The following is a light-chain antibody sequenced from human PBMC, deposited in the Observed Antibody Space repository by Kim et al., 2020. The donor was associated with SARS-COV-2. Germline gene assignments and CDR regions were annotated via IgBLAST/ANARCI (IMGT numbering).Light chain of an antibody. CDR1: QSVLYSSNNKNY. V-gene: IGKV4-1*01. CDR3: QQYYSTPRT. J-gene: IGKJ1*01. CDR2: WAS. Sequence: DILMTQSPDSLAVSPGERATINCKSSQSVLYSSNNKNYLAWYQQKPGQPPKLLIYWASTRESGVPDRFSGSGSGTDFTLTISSLQAEDVAVYYCQQYYSTPRTFGQGTKVDIK.